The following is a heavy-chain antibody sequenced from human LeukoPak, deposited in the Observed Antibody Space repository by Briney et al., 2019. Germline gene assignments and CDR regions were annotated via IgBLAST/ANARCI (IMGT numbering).Heavy chain of an antibody. V-gene: IGHV4-34*01. J-gene: IGHJ5*02. CDR2: INHSGST. CDR1: GGSFSCYY. Sequence: PSETLSLTCAVYGGSFSCYYWSWIRQPPGRGLEWIGEINHSGSTNYNPSLKSRVTISVDTSKNQFSLKLSSVTAADTAVYYCAREVSIVATIKRWFDPWGQGTLVTVSS. CDR3: AREVSIVATIKRWFDP. D-gene: IGHD5-12*01.